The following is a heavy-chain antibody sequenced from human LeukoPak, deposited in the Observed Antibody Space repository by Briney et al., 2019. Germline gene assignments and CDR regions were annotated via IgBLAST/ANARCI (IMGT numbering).Heavy chain of an antibody. Sequence: GASVKVSCKASGYTFTGYYMHWVRQAPGQGLEWMGWINPNSGGTSYAQKFQGRVTMTRDTSISTAYMELSRLRSDDTAVYYCAISSSPNWFDPWGQGTLVTVSS. CDR2: INPNSGGT. D-gene: IGHD6-6*01. V-gene: IGHV1-2*02. CDR1: GYTFTGYY. J-gene: IGHJ5*02. CDR3: AISSSPNWFDP.